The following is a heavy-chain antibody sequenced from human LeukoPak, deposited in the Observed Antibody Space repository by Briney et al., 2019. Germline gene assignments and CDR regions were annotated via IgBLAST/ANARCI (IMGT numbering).Heavy chain of an antibody. V-gene: IGHV3-15*01. J-gene: IGHJ5*02. CDR2: IKSKNVGGTT. CDR3: TSHAAFDP. CDR1: GFTFNNAW. Sequence: GGSLRLSCAASGFTFNNAWMNWVRQAPGKGLEWVGRIKSKNVGGTTDYAAPVKGRFTISRDDSKNTVYLQMNSLKIEDTAVYYCTSHAAFDPWGQGTQVTVSS.